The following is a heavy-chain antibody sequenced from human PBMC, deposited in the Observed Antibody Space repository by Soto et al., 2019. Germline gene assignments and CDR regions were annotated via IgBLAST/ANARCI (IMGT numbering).Heavy chain of an antibody. CDR2: INHSGST. J-gene: IGHJ5*02. CDR3: ARLGVVVVAAQNNWFDP. V-gene: IGHV4-34*01. CDR1: GGSFSGYY. Sequence: PSETLSLTCAVYGGSFSGYYWSWIRQPPGKGLEWIGEINHSGSTNYNPSLKSRVTISVDTSKNQFSLKLSSVTAADTAVYYCARLGVVVVAAQNNWFDPWGQGTLVTVSS. D-gene: IGHD2-15*01.